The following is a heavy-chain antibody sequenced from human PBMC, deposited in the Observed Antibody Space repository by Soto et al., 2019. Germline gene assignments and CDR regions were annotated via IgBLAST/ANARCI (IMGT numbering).Heavy chain of an antibody. D-gene: IGHD3-22*01. Sequence: GGSLRLSCAASGFTFSNAWMSWVRQAPGKGLEWVGRIKSKTDGGTTDYAAPVKGRFTISRDDSKNTLYLQMNSLKTEDTAVYYCTLRGYSSPPAPLDYWGQGTLVTVSS. CDR1: GFTFSNAW. CDR2: IKSKTDGGTT. J-gene: IGHJ4*02. V-gene: IGHV3-15*01. CDR3: TLRGYSSPPAPLDY.